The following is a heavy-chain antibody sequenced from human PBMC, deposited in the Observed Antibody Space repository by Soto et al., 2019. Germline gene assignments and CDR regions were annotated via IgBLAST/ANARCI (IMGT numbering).Heavy chain of an antibody. V-gene: IGHV1-18*01. CDR2: ISAYNGNT. D-gene: IGHD5-12*01. CDR3: ARGVATIKGQLGYYYYMDV. J-gene: IGHJ6*03. Sequence: ASVKVSCKASGYTFTSYGISWVRQAPGQGLEWMGWISAYNGNTNYAQKLQGRVTMTTDTSTSTAYMELRSLRSDDTAVYYCARGVATIKGQLGYYYYMDVWGKGTTVTVSS. CDR1: GYTFTSYG.